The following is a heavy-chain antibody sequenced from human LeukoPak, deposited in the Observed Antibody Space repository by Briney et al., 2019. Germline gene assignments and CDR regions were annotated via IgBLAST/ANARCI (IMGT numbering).Heavy chain of an antibody. CDR2: IYYSGST. J-gene: IGHJ4*02. D-gene: IGHD3-3*02. CDR3: ARGLHFWSGYYGYYFDY. CDR1: GGSISSYY. V-gene: IGHV4-59*01. Sequence: PSEILSLTCTVSGGSISSYYWSWIRQPPGKGLEWIGYIYYSGSTNYNPSLKSRVTISVDTSKNQFSLKLSSVTAADTAVYYCARGLHFWSGYYGYYFDYWGQGTLVTVSS.